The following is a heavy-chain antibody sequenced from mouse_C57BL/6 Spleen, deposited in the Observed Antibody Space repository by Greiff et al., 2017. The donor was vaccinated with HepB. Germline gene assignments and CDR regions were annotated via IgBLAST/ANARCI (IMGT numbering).Heavy chain of an antibody. D-gene: IGHD2-2*01. CDR2: ISSGSSTI. J-gene: IGHJ4*01. CDR1: GFTFSDYG. V-gene: IGHV5-17*01. Sequence: EVNVVESGGGLVKPGGSLKLSCAASGFTFSDYGMHWVRQAPEKGLEWVAYISSGSSTIYYADTVKGRFTISRDNAKNTLFLQMTSLRSEDTAMYYCARGDLRLRRDYAMDYWGQGTSVTVSS. CDR3: ARGDLRLRRDYAMDY.